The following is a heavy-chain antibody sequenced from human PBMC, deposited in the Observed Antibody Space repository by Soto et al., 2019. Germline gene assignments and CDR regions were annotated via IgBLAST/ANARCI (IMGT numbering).Heavy chain of an antibody. V-gene: IGHV4-34*01. D-gene: IGHD4-4*01. CDR3: ARGYSHSWRVSNWFDP. J-gene: IGHJ5*02. CDR2: INHSGST. Sequence: SETLSLTCAVYGGAFSGYYCSWIRHPPLKWREWIVEINHSGSTNYNPSLKSRVTISVDTSKNQFSLKLSSVTAADTAVYYCARGYSHSWRVSNWFDPWGQGTLVTVSS. CDR1: GGAFSGYY.